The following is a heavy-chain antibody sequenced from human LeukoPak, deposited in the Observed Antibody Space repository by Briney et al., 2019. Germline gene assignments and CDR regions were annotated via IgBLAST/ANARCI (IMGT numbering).Heavy chain of an antibody. J-gene: IGHJ3*02. D-gene: IGHD4-17*01. V-gene: IGHV3-53*01. Sequence: GPLRLSCAASGFTVSSNYMSWVRQAPGKGLEWVSVIYSGGSTYYADSVKGRFTISRDNSKNTLYLQMNSLRAEDTAVYYCARGYYGDLDAFDIWGQGTMVTVSS. CDR1: GFTVSSNY. CDR3: ARGYYGDLDAFDI. CDR2: IYSGGST.